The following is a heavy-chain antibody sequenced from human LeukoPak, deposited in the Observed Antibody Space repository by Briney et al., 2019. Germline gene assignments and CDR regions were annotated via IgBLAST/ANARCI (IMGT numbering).Heavy chain of an antibody. CDR1: GGSFSGYY. D-gene: IGHD3-9*01. V-gene: IGHV4-34*01. CDR3: ARALRYFDWLPPYFDY. J-gene: IGHJ4*02. Sequence: PSETLSLTCAVYGGSFSGYYWSWIRPPPGRGLEWSGEINHSGSTNYNPSLKSRVTISVDTSKNQFSLKLSSVTAADTAVYYCARALRYFDWLPPYFDYWGQGTLVTVSS. CDR2: INHSGST.